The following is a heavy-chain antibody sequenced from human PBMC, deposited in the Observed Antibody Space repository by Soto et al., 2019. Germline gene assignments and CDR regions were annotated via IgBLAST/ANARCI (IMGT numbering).Heavy chain of an antibody. D-gene: IGHD3-10*01. CDR2: IYTAGGT. Sequence: GGSLRLSCAASGFTVSNTYMTWVRQPPGKGLECVSVIYTAGGTNYADSVKGRFIISRDNSKNTLYLQMNSLRAEDTAVYYCAKDGDLYSGYFDYWGQGTLVTVSS. V-gene: IGHV3-53*01. J-gene: IGHJ4*02. CDR1: GFTVSNTY. CDR3: AKDGDLYSGYFDY.